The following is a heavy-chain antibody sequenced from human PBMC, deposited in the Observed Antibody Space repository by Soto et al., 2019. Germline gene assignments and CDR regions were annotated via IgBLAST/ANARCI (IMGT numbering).Heavy chain of an antibody. D-gene: IGHD6-6*01. CDR2: ISYGGGAQ. J-gene: IGHJ4*02. CDR3: AKENVEHVSSSLDH. V-gene: IGHV3-30*18. Sequence: SLRLSCAASGFSFGNFGMQWVRQAPGKGLEWVTVISYGGGAQHYVDSVKGRFTISRDNSRSTLYLHMNSLRVEDTAIYYCAKENVEHVSSSLDHWGQGTLVTVSS. CDR1: GFSFGNFG.